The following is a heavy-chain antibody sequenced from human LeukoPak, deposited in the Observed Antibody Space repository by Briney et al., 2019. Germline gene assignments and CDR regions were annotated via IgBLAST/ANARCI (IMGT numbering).Heavy chain of an antibody. CDR1: GFTFSNYV. CDR2: ISGSGGSS. Sequence: GGSLRLSCAASGFTFSNYVMSWVPQSPGKGLECVSAISGSGGSSWYADSVKGRFTVSRDNSKNTLYLQMNSLRAEDTAVYYCAKLLSGYCSRTSCLNWFDPWGQGTLVTVSS. V-gene: IGHV3-23*01. D-gene: IGHD2-2*01. J-gene: IGHJ5*02. CDR3: AKLLSGYCSRTSCLNWFDP.